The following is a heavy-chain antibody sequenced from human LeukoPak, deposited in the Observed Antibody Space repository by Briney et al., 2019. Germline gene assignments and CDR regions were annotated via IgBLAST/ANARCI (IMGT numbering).Heavy chain of an antibody. CDR3: ASNFPGLAIVVPAARDY. Sequence: PGGSLRLSCAASGFTFSSYAMSWVRQAPGKGLEWVSAISGSGGSTYYADSVKGRFTISRDNSKNTLYLQMNSLRAEDTAVYYCASNFPGLAIVVPAARDYWGQGTLVTVSS. CDR2: ISGSGGST. V-gene: IGHV3-23*01. J-gene: IGHJ4*02. CDR1: GFTFSSYA. D-gene: IGHD2-2*01.